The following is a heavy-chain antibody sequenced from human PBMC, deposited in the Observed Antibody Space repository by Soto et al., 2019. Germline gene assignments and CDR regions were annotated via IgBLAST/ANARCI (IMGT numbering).Heavy chain of an antibody. J-gene: IGHJ3*02. Sequence: PGESLKISCKGSGYSFTSYWIGWVRQMPGKGLEWMGIIYPGDSDTRYSPSFQGQVTISADKSISTAYLQRSSLKASDTAMYYCARLSPYSNYASGAFDIWGQGTMVTVSS. CDR2: IYPGDSDT. V-gene: IGHV5-51*01. D-gene: IGHD4-4*01. CDR3: ARLSPYSNYASGAFDI. CDR1: GYSFTSYW.